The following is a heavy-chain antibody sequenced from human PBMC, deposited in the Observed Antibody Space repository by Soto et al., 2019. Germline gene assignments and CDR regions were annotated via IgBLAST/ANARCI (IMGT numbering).Heavy chain of an antibody. V-gene: IGHV3-30-3*01. CDR3: ARASVMTTKNSAAGTSFDY. CDR1: GFTFSSYA. Sequence: VGSLRLSCAASGFTFSSYAMHWVRQAPGKGLEWVAVISYDGSNKYYADSVKGRFTISGDNSKNTLYLQMNSLRAEDTAVYYCARASVMTTKNSAAGTSFDYWGQGTLVTVSS. D-gene: IGHD6-13*01. CDR2: ISYDGSNK. J-gene: IGHJ4*02.